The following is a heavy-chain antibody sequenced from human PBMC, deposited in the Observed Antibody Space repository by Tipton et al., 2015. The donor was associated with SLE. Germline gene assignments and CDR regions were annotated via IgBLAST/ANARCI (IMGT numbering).Heavy chain of an antibody. V-gene: IGHV4-4*02. CDR3: ARHVGVAYYYAMDV. Sequence: SLRLSCAVSGGSIRSSNWWSWVRQPPGKGLEWIGEIHHSGSTNSNPSLKSRVTISVDKSKNQFSLKLSSMTVADTAVYYCARHVGVAYYYAMDVWGQGTTVVISS. D-gene: IGHD2-15*01. CDR2: IHHSGST. J-gene: IGHJ6*02. CDR1: GGSIRSSNW.